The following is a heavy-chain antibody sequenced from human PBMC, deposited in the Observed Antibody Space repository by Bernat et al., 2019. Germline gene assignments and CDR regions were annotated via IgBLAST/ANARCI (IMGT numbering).Heavy chain of an antibody. Sequence: EVQLVESGGGLVQPGGSLRLSCAASGFTFRRFWMSWVRQAPGKGLEWVANIKQDGSEKHYEDSVKGRFTISRDNGKNSLFLHMNSLRAEDTAVYYCASEWLRFTPLDPWGQGTLVTVSS. CDR2: IKQDGSEK. J-gene: IGHJ5*02. CDR3: ASEWLRFTPLDP. CDR1: GFTFRRFW. V-gene: IGHV3-7*01. D-gene: IGHD5-12*01.